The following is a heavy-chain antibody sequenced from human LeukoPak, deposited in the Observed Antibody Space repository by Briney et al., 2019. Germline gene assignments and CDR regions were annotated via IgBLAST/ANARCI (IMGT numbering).Heavy chain of an antibody. CDR3: AGSEVPVSSRYYYYGIDV. V-gene: IGHV4-59*01. D-gene: IGHD3-10*01. CDR1: GGSISSYY. J-gene: IGHJ6*02. Sequence: PSETLSPTCTVSGGSISSYYWTWIRQPPGKGLEWIGYVYYSGSTNYNPSLKRRVTISVDTSKNQFSLNLSSVTAADTAVYYCAGSEVPVSSRYYYYGIDVWGQGTTVTVSS. CDR2: VYYSGST.